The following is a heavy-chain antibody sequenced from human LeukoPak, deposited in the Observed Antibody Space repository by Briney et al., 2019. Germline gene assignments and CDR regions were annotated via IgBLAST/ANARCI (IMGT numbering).Heavy chain of an antibody. J-gene: IGHJ4*02. CDR2: ISSNGGST. CDR3: ARNYGDYVD. D-gene: IGHD4-17*01. CDR1: GFTFSSYA. Sequence: GGSLRLSCAASGFTFSSYAMHWVRQAPGKGLEYVSAISSNGGSTYYANSVKGRFTISRDNSKNTLYLQMGSLRAEDMAVYYCARNYGDYVDWGQGTLVTVSS. V-gene: IGHV3-64*01.